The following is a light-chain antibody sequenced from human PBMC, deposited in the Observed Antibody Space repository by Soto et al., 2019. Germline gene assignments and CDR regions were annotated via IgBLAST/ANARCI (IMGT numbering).Light chain of an antibody. Sequence: QSVLTQPASVSGSPGLSIAISCSGTSSDVGGYNSVSWYQQYPGKAPKLIIHDVTNRPSEVSDRLSGSKSGNTASLTISGLQAEDEADYYCSSWTSSSSYVFGSGTKVTVL. J-gene: IGLJ1*01. CDR2: DVT. V-gene: IGLV2-14*01. CDR1: SSDVGGYNS. CDR3: SSWTSSSSYV.